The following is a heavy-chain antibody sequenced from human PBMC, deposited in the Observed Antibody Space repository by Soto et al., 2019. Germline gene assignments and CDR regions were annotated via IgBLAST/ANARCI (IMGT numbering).Heavy chain of an antibody. D-gene: IGHD2-21*02. V-gene: IGHV1-58*01. J-gene: IGHJ4*02. CDR2: IVVGSGNT. CDR1: GFTFTSSA. Sequence: QMQLVQSGPEVKKPGTSVKVSCKASGFTFTSSAVQWVRQARGQRLEWIGWIVVGSGNTNYAQKFQERVTITRDMSTSTANMELSSLRSEDTAVYYCAADRKYCGVDCYVDWVQGTLVTVYS. CDR3: AADRKYCGVDCYVD.